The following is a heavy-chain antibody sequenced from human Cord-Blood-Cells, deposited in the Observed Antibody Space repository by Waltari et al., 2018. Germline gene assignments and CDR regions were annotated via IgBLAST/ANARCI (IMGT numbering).Heavy chain of an antibody. J-gene: IGHJ4*02. D-gene: IGHD3-10*01. CDR3: ARGKSGSYDFDY. Sequence: EVQLVESGGGLVQPGGSLRLSCAASGFTFSSYELKWVRQAPGKGLEWVSYISSSGSTIYYADSVKGRFTISRDNAKNSLYLQMNSLRAEDTAVYYCARGKSGSYDFDYWGQGTLVTVSS. CDR1: GFTFSSYE. V-gene: IGHV3-48*03. CDR2: ISSSGSTI.